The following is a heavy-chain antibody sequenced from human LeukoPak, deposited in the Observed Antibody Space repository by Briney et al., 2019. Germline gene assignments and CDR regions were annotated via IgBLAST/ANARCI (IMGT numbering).Heavy chain of an antibody. CDR2: ISASGGTT. CDR1: GFTFSSYW. V-gene: IGHV3-23*01. Sequence: PGGSLRLSCAASGFTFSSYWMSWVRQAPGKGLEWVSGISASGGTTYYADSVKGRFTISRDISKNTLYLQMNTLRAEDTAIYYCAKDRRTLDAFDIWGQGTMVTVSS. CDR3: AKDRRTLDAFDI. J-gene: IGHJ3*02.